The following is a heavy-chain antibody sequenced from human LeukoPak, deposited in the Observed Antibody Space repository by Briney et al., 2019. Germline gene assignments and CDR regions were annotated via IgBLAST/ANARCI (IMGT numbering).Heavy chain of an antibody. CDR1: GFTFSSYW. CDR2: IKQDGSEK. D-gene: IGHD3-3*01. Sequence: GGSLRLSCAASGFTFSSYWMSWVRQAPGKGLEWVANIKQDGSEKYYVDSVKGRFTISRDNAKNSLYLQMNSLRAEDTAVYYCARDIQYYDFWSGYYISDYWGQGTLVTVSS. CDR3: ARDIQYYDFWSGYYISDY. V-gene: IGHV3-7*01. J-gene: IGHJ4*02.